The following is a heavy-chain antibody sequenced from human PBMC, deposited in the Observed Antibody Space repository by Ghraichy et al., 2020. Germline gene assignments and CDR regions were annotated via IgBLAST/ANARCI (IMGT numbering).Heavy chain of an antibody. V-gene: IGHV6-1*01. CDR3: ARVKGAHTYYYDSSGLADAFDI. CDR1: GDSVSSNSAA. J-gene: IGHJ3*02. Sequence: SETLSLTCAISGDSVSSNSAAWNWIRQSPSRGLEWLGRTYYRSKWYNDYAVSVKSRITINPDTSKNQFSLQLNSVTPEDTAVYYCARVKGAHTYYYDSSGLADAFDIWGQGTMVTVSS. D-gene: IGHD3-22*01. CDR2: TYYRSKWYN.